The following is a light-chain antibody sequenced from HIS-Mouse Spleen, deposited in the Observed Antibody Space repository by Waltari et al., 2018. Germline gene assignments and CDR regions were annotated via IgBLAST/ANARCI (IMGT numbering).Light chain of an antibody. Sequence: QSALTQPRSVSGSPGQLVTIPCTGTSSDVGGYNYVSRYQQHPGKAPKLMIYDVSKRPSGVPDRFSGSKSGNTASLTISGLQAEDEADYYCCSYAGSYTYVFGTGTKVTVL. CDR2: DVS. J-gene: IGLJ1*01. CDR1: SSDVGGYNY. CDR3: CSYAGSYTYV. V-gene: IGLV2-11*01.